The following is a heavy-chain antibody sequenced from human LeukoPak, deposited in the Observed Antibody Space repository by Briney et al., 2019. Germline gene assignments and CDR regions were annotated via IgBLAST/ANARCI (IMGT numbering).Heavy chain of an antibody. V-gene: IGHV1-69*13. D-gene: IGHD2-2*02. CDR3: ARGQGAYCSSTSCYTTAFDI. CDR2: IIPIFGTA. J-gene: IGHJ3*02. CDR1: GGTISSYA. Sequence: SVKVSCKASGGTISSYAISWVRQAPGQGLEWMGGIIPIFGTANYAQKFQGRVTITADESTSTAYMELSSLGSEDTAVYYCARGQGAYCSSTSCYTTAFDIWGQGTMVTVSS.